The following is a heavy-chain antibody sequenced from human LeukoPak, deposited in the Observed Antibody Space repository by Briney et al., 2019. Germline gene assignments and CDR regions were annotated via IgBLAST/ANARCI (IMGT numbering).Heavy chain of an antibody. Sequence: ASVKVSCKASGYTFTSYYMHWVRQAPGQGLEWMGIINPSGGSTSYAQRFQGRVTMTRDTSTSTVYMELSSLRSEDTAVYYCARLPFRYAFDYWGQGTLVTVSS. CDR2: INPSGGST. D-gene: IGHD3-9*01. CDR3: ARLPFRYAFDY. J-gene: IGHJ4*02. CDR1: GYTFTSYY. V-gene: IGHV1-46*03.